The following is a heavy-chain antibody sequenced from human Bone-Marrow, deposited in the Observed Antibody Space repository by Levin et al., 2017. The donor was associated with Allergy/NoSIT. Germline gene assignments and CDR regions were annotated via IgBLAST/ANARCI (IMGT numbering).Heavy chain of an antibody. CDR3: ARVLQYSYYYADG. Sequence: SQTLSLTCTVSGVSITSGSYYWSWIRQPAGKGLEWIGHSYTSGNITYNPSLKSRVTISLDTSKNQFSLKLRSVTAADTAVYYCARVLQYSYYYADGWGTGIMVTVSS. CDR2: SYTSGNI. V-gene: IGHV4-61*09. D-gene: IGHD2-21*01. J-gene: IGHJ6*03. CDR1: GVSITSGSYY.